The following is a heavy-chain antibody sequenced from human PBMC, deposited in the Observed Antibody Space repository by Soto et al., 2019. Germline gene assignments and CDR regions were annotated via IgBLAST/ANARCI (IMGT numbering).Heavy chain of an antibody. CDR2: IYYSGST. Sequence: SEILSLTCSVSGGSISSYYWSWIRQPPGKGLEWLGYIYYSGSTNYTPSLKGRVTISVDTSKKQFSLKLRSVTAADTAVYYCSRRPRGRVRAFDIWGKGP. J-gene: IGHJ3*02. CDR3: SRRPRGRVRAFDI. CDR1: GGSISSYY. D-gene: IGHD3-10*01. V-gene: IGHV4-59*01.